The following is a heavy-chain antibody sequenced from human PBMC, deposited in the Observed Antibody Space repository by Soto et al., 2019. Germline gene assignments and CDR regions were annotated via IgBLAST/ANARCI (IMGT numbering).Heavy chain of an antibody. CDR2: IYYSGST. J-gene: IGHJ4*02. CDR1: GGSISSGGYY. D-gene: IGHD3-3*01. Sequence: TLSLTCTVSGGSISSGGYYWSWIRQHPGKGLEWIGYIYYSGSTYYNPSLKSRVTISVDTSKNQFSLKLSSVTAADTAVYYCASAPRYDFWSGYPVYYFEYWGQGTLVTVSS. V-gene: IGHV4-31*03. CDR3: ASAPRYDFWSGYPVYYFEY.